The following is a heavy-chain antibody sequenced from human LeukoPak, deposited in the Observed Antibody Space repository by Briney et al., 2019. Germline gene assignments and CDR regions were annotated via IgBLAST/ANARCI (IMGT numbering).Heavy chain of an antibody. CDR2: IIPILGIA. V-gene: IGHV1-69*04. D-gene: IGHD3-3*01. CDR3: ARVPLEWLLSDPVYYCYGMDV. J-gene: IGHJ6*02. Sequence: ASVKLSCKASGGTFSSYAISWVRQAPGQGLEWMGRIIPILGIANYAQKFQGRVTITADKSTSTAYMELSSLRSEDTAVYYCARVPLEWLLSDPVYYCYGMDVWGQGTTVTVSS. CDR1: GGTFSSYA.